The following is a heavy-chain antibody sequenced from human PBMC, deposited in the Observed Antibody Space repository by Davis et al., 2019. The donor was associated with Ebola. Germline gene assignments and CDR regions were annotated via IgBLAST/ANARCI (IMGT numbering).Heavy chain of an antibody. CDR1: GYTFTSYA. Sequence: AASVKVSCKASGYTFTSYAMHWVRQAPGQRLEWMGWISAYNGNTNYAQKLQGRVTMTTDTSTSTAYMELRSLRSDDTAVYYCARDRGRSGWFDPWGQGTLVTVSS. V-gene: IGHV1-18*01. CDR2: ISAYNGNT. D-gene: IGHD3-10*01. CDR3: ARDRGRSGWFDP. J-gene: IGHJ5*02.